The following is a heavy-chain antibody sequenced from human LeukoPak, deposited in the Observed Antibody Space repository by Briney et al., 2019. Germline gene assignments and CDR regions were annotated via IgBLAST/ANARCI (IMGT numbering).Heavy chain of an antibody. Sequence: GGSLRLSCAASGFTFSSYSMNWVRQAPGKGLEWVSSISSSSSYIYYADSVKGRFTISRDNAKNSLYLQMNSLRAEDTAVHYCARREAVAATYYYYYYMDVWGKGTTVTISS. J-gene: IGHJ6*03. D-gene: IGHD6-19*01. CDR2: ISSSSSYI. CDR3: ARREAVAATYYYYYYMDV. V-gene: IGHV3-21*01. CDR1: GFTFSSYS.